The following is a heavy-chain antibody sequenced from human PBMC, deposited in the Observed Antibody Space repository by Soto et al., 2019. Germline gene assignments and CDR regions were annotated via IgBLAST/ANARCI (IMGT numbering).Heavy chain of an antibody. V-gene: IGHV4-4*02. CDR3: VRVGNSGWYPY. Sequence: SETLSLTCAVSGGSISNNNWWSWVRQSPVTGLEWIGEIYHSGSTNYNPSLKCRVSISVDKSKNQFSLNLSSVTAADTAVYYCVRVGNSGWYPYWGQGILVTVSS. CDR2: IYHSGST. D-gene: IGHD6-19*01. J-gene: IGHJ4*02. CDR1: GGSISNNNW.